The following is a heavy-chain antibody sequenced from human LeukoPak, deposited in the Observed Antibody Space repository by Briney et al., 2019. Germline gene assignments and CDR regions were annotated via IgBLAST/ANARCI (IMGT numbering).Heavy chain of an antibody. V-gene: IGHV1-69*05. CDR1: GGTFSSYA. Sequence: VSSVKVSCKASGGTFSSYAISWVRQAPGQGLEWMGRIIPIFGTANYAQKFQGRVTITTDESTSTAYMELSSLRSEDTAVYYCARDDGLWFGEYRGFDYWGQGTLVTVSS. J-gene: IGHJ4*02. CDR2: IIPIFGTA. CDR3: ARDDGLWFGEYRGFDY. D-gene: IGHD3-10*01.